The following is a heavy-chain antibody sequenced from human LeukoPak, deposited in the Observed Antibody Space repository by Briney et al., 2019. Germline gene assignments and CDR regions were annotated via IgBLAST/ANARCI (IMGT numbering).Heavy chain of an antibody. CDR2: IRKKGDGGTP. CDR1: GFTFGDYT. J-gene: IGHJ4*02. CDR3: TTDPPTRY. Sequence: GGSLRLSCTTSGFTFGDYTITWIRQAPGKGLEWVCFIRKKGDGGTPEYAASVKGRFTVSRDDSKSIAYLQMNSLKTEDTAVYYCTTDPPTRYWGQGTLASVSS. V-gene: IGHV3-49*03. D-gene: IGHD2-15*01.